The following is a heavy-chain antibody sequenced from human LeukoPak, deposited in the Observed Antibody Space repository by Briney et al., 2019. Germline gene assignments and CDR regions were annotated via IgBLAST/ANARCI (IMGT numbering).Heavy chain of an antibody. CDR2: ISSGSTYT. CDR3: ARTGYGYNYFDY. CDR1: GFTFSSYG. V-gene: IGHV3-21*01. J-gene: IGHJ4*02. Sequence: GGSLRLSCAASGFTFSSYGMNWVRQAPGKGLEWVSSISSGSTYTYYADSVKGRFTISRDNAKNSLYLQMNSLRAEDTAVYYCARTGYGYNYFDYWGQGTLVTVSS. D-gene: IGHD3-16*01.